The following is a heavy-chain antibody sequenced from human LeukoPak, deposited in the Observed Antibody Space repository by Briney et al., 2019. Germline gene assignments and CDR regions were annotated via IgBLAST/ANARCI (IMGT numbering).Heavy chain of an antibody. CDR3: ATGAGLLWFGELLIDY. Sequence: ASVKISCKVSGYTLTELSMHWVRQAPGKGLEWMGGFDPKDGETIYAQKFQGRVTMTEDTSTDTAYMELSSLRSEDTAVYYCATGAGLLWFGELLIDYWGQGTLVTVSS. V-gene: IGHV1-24*01. CDR2: FDPKDGET. D-gene: IGHD3-10*01. J-gene: IGHJ4*02. CDR1: GYTLTELS.